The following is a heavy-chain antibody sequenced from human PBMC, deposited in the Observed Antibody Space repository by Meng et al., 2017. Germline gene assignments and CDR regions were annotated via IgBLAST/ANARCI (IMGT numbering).Heavy chain of an antibody. CDR3: AHRRDYYGSGNHFDY. D-gene: IGHD3-10*01. J-gene: IGHJ4*02. CDR1: GFPLSLSGGG. Sequence: LKRSRPPRLKPTQHLTLTCTVSGFPLSLSGGGVGWIRQPPGKALEWLALIYWDDDKRYSPSLKSRLTITKDTSKNQVVLTMTNMDPVDTATYYCAHRRDYYGSGNHFDYWGQGTLVTVSS. CDR2: IYWDDDK. V-gene: IGHV2-5*02.